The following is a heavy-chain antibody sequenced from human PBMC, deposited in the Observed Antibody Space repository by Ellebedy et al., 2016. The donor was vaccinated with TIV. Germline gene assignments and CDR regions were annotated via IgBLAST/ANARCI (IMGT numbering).Heavy chain of an antibody. Sequence: MPSETLSLTCTVSGVSVNSANYYWTWIRQPPGKGLEWIGYFYSSGSTDYKPSLKSRVTISVDTSKNQFSLKLSSVTAADTAVYYCARQVWAGYSGYGIYYFDYWGQGILVTVSS. CDR2: FYSSGST. CDR1: GVSVNSANYY. CDR3: ARQVWAGYSGYGIYYFDY. V-gene: IGHV4-61*01. J-gene: IGHJ4*02. D-gene: IGHD5-12*01.